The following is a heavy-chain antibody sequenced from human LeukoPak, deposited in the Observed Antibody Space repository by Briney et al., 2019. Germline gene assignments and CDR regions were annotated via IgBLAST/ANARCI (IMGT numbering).Heavy chain of an antibody. CDR1: GFTVSSNY. D-gene: IGHD3-22*01. J-gene: IGHJ6*02. CDR3: ARYYDSSGYTPGGMDV. V-gene: IGHV3-53*01. Sequence: GGSLRLSCAASGFTVSSNYMIWLRQAPGKGLEWVSVIYTGGTINYADSVKGRFTISRDNSENTLYLQMNSLRAEDTAVYYCARYYDSSGYTPGGMDVWGQGTTVTVSS. CDR2: IYTGGTI.